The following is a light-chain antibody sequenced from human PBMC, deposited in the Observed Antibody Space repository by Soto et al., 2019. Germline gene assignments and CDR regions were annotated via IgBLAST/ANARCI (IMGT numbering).Light chain of an antibody. CDR2: GAS. Sequence: EIVMTQSPATLSVSPGERATVPCRASQSVSNNLAWYQQKAGQAPRLLIYGASTRATGIPARFSGSGYETEFTLTISSLQSEDFAVYYCQQYNNWLLTFGGGTKVEIK. V-gene: IGKV3-15*01. CDR3: QQYNNWLLT. J-gene: IGKJ4*01. CDR1: QSVSNN.